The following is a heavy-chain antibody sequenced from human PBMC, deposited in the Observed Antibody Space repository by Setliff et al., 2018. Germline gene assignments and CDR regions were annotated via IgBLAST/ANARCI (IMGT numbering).Heavy chain of an antibody. V-gene: IGHV4-34*01. J-gene: IGHJ6*02. CDR3: ARAPRKFGVVINYYYYYYGMDV. CDR2: INHSGST. D-gene: IGHD3-3*01. CDR1: GGSFSGYY. Sequence: SETLSLTCAVYGGSFSGYYWSWIRQTPGKGLEWIGEINHSGSTNYNPSLKSRVTISVDTSKNQVSLKLSSVNAADTAVYYCARAPRKFGVVINYYYYYYGMDVWGQGTTVTVSS.